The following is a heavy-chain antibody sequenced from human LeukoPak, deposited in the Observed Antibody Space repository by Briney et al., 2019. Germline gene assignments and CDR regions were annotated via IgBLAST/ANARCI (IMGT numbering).Heavy chain of an antibody. Sequence: SVXVSCKXSGYTFTGYYMHWVRQAPGQGLEWMGWINPNSGGTNYAQKFQGRVTMTRDTSISTAYMELSRLRSDDTAVYYCAREGEELGTFFYYWGQGTLVTVSS. CDR2: INPNSGGT. CDR3: AREGEELGTFFYY. CDR1: GYTFTGYY. D-gene: IGHD3-16*01. V-gene: IGHV1-2*02. J-gene: IGHJ4*02.